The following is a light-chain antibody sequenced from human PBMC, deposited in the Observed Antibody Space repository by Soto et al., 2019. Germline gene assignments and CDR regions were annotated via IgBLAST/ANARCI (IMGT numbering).Light chain of an antibody. CDR1: QSLSSTY. Sequence: EIVLTQSPATLSLSPGERATLSCRASQSLSSTYLAWYQQKPGQAPRVLIYGASSRATGIPDRFSGSGSGTDVTLTITRLEPEDFGIYYCQQYSISPLTFGVRIRVEIK. J-gene: IGKJ4*01. V-gene: IGKV3-20*01. CDR3: QQYSISPLT. CDR2: GAS.